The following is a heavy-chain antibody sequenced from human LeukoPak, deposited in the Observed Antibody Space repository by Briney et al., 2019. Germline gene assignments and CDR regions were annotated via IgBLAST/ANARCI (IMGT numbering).Heavy chain of an antibody. V-gene: IGHV4-31*03. CDR1: GTSISSGAYS. J-gene: IGHJ4*02. Sequence: SETLSLTCTVSGTSISSGAYSWSWVRQHPGKGLEWIAYIYYSGNTYYNPSLKRRVAISVDTSKNQFSLKLSSVTAADTAVYYCARTITIFGALGYFDYWGQGTLVTVSS. CDR3: ARTITIFGALGYFDY. CDR2: IYYSGNT. D-gene: IGHD3-3*01.